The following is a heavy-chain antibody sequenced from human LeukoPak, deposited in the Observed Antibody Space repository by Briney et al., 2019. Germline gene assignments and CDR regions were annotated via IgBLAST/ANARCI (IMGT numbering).Heavy chain of an antibody. D-gene: IGHD5-18*01. V-gene: IGHV3-23*01. CDR2: ISGSGGST. CDR1: GFTFSTND. J-gene: IGHJ4*02. Sequence: GGTLRLSCAASGFTFSTNDMSWVRQAPGKGLEWVSAISGSGGSTFYADSVKGRFTISRDNSKNTLYLQMNSLRAEDTAVYYCAKFRGYSYGPIGYWGQGTLVTVSS. CDR3: AKFRGYSYGPIGY.